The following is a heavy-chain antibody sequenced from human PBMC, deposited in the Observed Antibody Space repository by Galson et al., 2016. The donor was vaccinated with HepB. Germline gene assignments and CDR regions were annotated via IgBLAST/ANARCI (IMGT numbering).Heavy chain of an antibody. J-gene: IGHJ4*02. V-gene: IGHV1-2*04. CDR3: ARSSGNPSHFDL. Sequence: SVKVSCKASGYTFTDYYMHWVRQAPGQGLEWMGWINPNSGGTNVAQKFQGWVTMTRDTSISTAYMELSRLTSDDTAVYYCARSSGNPSHFDLWGRGTLVTVSS. CDR2: INPNSGGT. CDR1: GYTFTDYY. D-gene: IGHD3-10*01.